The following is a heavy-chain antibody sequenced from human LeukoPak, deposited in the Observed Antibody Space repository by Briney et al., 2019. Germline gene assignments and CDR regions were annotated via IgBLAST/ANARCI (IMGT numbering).Heavy chain of an antibody. CDR3: TTAHCSGGSCQVDY. CDR1: GFTFDAYG. D-gene: IGHD2-15*01. J-gene: IGHJ4*02. CDR2: INWNGGST. Sequence: GGSLRLSCAASGFTFDAYGMSWVRQAPGKGLEWVSGINWNGGSTGYADSVKGRFTISRDNAKNSLYLQMNSLRAEDTAVYYCTTAHCSGGSCQVDYWGQGTLVTVSS. V-gene: IGHV3-20*04.